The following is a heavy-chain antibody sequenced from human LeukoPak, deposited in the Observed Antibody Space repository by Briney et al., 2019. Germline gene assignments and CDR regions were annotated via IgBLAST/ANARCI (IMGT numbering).Heavy chain of an antibody. CDR2: ISGSGGST. Sequence: GGSLRLSCAASGFTFSSYAMSWVRQARGKGLEWVSAISGSGGSTYYADSVKGRFTISRDNSKNTLYLQMNSLRAEDTAVYYCAKGREAYLYYFDYWGQGTLVTVSS. CDR1: GFTFSSYA. V-gene: IGHV3-23*01. CDR3: AKGREAYLYYFDY. D-gene: IGHD3-16*01. J-gene: IGHJ4*02.